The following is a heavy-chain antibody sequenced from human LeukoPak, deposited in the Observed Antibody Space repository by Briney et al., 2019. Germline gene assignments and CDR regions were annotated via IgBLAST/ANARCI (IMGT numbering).Heavy chain of an antibody. CDR3: ARQTGGFDY. Sequence: HPGGSLSLSCAASAFTFSNFWMTWVRQAPGKGLEWVANIKQDGSEKHYEDSVQGRFTISRDNSKNTLYLHMNSLRAEDTAVYYCARQTGGFDYWGQGTLVTVSS. V-gene: IGHV3-7*05. D-gene: IGHD3-16*01. CDR2: IKQDGSEK. J-gene: IGHJ4*02. CDR1: AFTFSNFW.